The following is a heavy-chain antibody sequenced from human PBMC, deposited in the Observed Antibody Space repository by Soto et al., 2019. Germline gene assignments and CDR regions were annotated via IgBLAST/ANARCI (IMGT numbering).Heavy chain of an antibody. J-gene: IGHJ6*02. V-gene: IGHV4-59*01. Sequence: QVQLQESGPGLVKPSETLSLTCTVSGCSISSYYWSWIRQPPGKGLEWIGYIYYRGSTNYNPALKSRVTISVDTSKNQFSLKLSSVTAADTAVYYCARDRGIAAAGTAYYYYGMDVWGQGTKVTVSS. CDR3: ARDRGIAAAGTAYYYYGMDV. D-gene: IGHD6-13*01. CDR2: IYYRGST. CDR1: GCSISSYY.